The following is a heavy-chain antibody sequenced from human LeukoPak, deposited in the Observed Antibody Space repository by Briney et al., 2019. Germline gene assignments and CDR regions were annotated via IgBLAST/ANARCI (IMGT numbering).Heavy chain of an antibody. V-gene: IGHV1-18*01. CDR2: IRVDNGHT. D-gene: IGHD5-12*01. J-gene: IGHJ4*02. CDR1: GYMFANYG. Sequence: ASVKVSCKASGYMFANYGITWVRQAPGQGLEWVGWIRVDNGHTNHAQNSQGRVTMTTDTSTSTAYMEVRSLRPDDTAVYYCARDWDYIVDYWGQGTLVTVSS. CDR3: ARDWDYIVDY.